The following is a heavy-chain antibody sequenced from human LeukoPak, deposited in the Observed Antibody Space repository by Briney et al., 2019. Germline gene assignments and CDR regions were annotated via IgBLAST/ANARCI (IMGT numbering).Heavy chain of an antibody. Sequence: ASVKVSCKASGYTFTSYGISWVRQAPGQGLEWMGWISTYNGNTNYAQKLQGRVTMTTDTSTSTAYMELRSLRSDDTAVYYCARVLYYDYVWGSCDYWGQGTLVTVSS. CDR2: ISTYNGNT. J-gene: IGHJ4*02. D-gene: IGHD3-16*01. V-gene: IGHV1-18*01. CDR3: ARVLYYDYVWGSCDY. CDR1: GYTFTSYG.